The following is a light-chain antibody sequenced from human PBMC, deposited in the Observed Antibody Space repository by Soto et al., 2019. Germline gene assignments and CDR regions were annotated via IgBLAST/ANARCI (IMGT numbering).Light chain of an antibody. J-gene: IGKJ1*01. CDR3: QQSYSTPWT. V-gene: IGKV1-39*01. CDR1: QSISGY. Sequence: DIQMTQSPSSLSGSAGDRVTITCLASQSISGYSNWYQQKPGKAPKVLMYGTSILQTGVSSRFSGSGSGTDFTLTINSLQPEDFATYYCQQSYSTPWTFGQGTKVEIK. CDR2: GTS.